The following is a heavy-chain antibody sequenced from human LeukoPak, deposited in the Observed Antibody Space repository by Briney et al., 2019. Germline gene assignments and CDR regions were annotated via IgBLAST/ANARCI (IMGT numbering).Heavy chain of an antibody. CDR3: ARTYSTHRHMDV. D-gene: IGHD6-13*01. Sequence: GRSLRLSCAASGFTFSSYGMHWVRQAPGKGLEWVAVIWYDGSNKYYADSVKGRFIISRDNSKNTLYLQMNSLRAEDTAVYYCARTYSTHRHMDVWGQGTTVTVSS. CDR1: GFTFSSYG. J-gene: IGHJ6*02. V-gene: IGHV3-33*01. CDR2: IWYDGSNK.